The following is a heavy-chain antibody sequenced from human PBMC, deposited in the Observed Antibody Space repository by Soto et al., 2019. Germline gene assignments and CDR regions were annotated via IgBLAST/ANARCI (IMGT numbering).Heavy chain of an antibody. CDR2: TSYTWNT. V-gene: IGHV4-59*02. Sequence: SETLSLTCFVSGGSVASHHWSWTRQFPGQGLQWIAYTSYTWNTNYNPSLQSRVTISLDTSTNRLTLKLTSLKAAVTAVYYCARDMHADFTPYFDPWGQGTVVTVSS. CDR3: ARDMHADFTPYFDP. D-gene: IGHD2-15*01. CDR1: GGSVASHH. J-gene: IGHJ5*02.